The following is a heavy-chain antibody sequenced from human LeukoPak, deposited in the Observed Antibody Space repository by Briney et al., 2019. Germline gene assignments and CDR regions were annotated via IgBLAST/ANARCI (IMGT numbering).Heavy chain of an antibody. CDR2: ITDGADT. J-gene: IGHJ2*01. Sequence: GGSLRLSCAASGFPFGSYAMTWVRQAPGKGLESVSVITDGADTYYADSVKGRFTISRDNSQNTVHLQMDNLRADDTAVYYCARRPTSLGYFDVWGRGTLVTVSS. CDR3: ARRPTSLGYFDV. CDR1: GFPFGSYA. V-gene: IGHV3-23*01.